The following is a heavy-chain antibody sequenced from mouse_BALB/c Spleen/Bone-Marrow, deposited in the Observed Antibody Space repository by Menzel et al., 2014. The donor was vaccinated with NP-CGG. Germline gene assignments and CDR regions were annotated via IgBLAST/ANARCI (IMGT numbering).Heavy chain of an antibody. J-gene: IGHJ1*01. Sequence: EVKLQESGPELVKPGASVKMSCKASGYTFTSYVMHWVKQKPGQGLEWIGYINPYNDGTKYNEKFKDKAALTSDKSSSTAYMELSSLTSEDSAVYYCARTPIYDCYYWFFDVWGAGTTVTVSS. CDR1: GYTFTSYV. CDR3: ARTPIYDCYYWFFDV. D-gene: IGHD2-3*01. V-gene: IGHV1-14*01. CDR2: INPYNDGT.